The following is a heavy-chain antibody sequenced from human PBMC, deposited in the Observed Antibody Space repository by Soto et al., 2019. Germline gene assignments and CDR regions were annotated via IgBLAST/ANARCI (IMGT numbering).Heavy chain of an antibody. Sequence: QVQLQESGPGLVKPSETLSLTCTVSGGSISSYYWSWIRQPPGKGLEWIGYIYYGGSTNYNPSPKRRVTISVDTSKNQFSLKLSAVTAADTAVYDCAMRYGGTLDYWGQGTLVTVSS. J-gene: IGHJ4*02. V-gene: IGHV4-59*08. CDR3: AMRYGGTLDY. D-gene: IGHD4-17*01. CDR2: IYYGGST. CDR1: GGSISSYY.